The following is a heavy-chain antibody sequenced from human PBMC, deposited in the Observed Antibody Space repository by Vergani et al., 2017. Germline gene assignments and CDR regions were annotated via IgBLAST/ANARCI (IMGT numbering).Heavy chain of an antibody. D-gene: IGHD3-10*01. J-gene: IGHJ6*03. CDR3: ARDPEGSITMVRGVILLPYYMDV. CDR1: GFTFSDYY. CDR2: ISSSSSNT. V-gene: IGHV3-11*06. Sequence: QVQLVESGGGLVKPGGSLRLSCAASGFTFSDYYMSWIRQAPGKGLEWVSYISSSSSNTNYADSVKGRFTISRDNAKNSLYLQMNSLRAEDTAVYYCARDPEGSITMVRGVILLPYYMDVWGKGTTVTVSS.